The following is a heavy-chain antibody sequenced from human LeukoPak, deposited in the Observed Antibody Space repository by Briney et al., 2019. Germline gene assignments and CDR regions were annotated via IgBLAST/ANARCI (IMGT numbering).Heavy chain of an antibody. CDR1: GFTFSSYS. CDR2: IKQDGSEK. CDR3: ARARVTMVRGVIITTRFDY. V-gene: IGHV3-7*01. J-gene: IGHJ4*02. Sequence: GGSPRLSCAASGFTFSSYSMNWVRQAPGKGLEWVANIKQDGSEKYYVDSVKGRFTISRDNAKNSLYLQMNSPRAEDTAVYYCARARVTMVRGVIITTRFDYWGQGTLVTVSS. D-gene: IGHD3-10*01.